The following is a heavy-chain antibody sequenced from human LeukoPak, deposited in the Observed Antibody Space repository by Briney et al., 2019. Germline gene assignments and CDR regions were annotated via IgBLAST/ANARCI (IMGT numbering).Heavy chain of an antibody. J-gene: IGHJ4*02. V-gene: IGHV1-69*05. CDR3: ATPSGCGGDYYSRPRSTPLDY. CDR2: IIPIFGTA. CDR1: GGTFSSYA. D-gene: IGHD2-21*02. Sequence: SVKVSCKASGGTFSSYAISWVRQAPGQGLEWMGGIIPIFGTANYAQKFQGRVTITTDESTSTAYMELSSLRSEDTAVYYCATPSGCGGDYYSRPRSTPLDYWGQGTLVTVSS.